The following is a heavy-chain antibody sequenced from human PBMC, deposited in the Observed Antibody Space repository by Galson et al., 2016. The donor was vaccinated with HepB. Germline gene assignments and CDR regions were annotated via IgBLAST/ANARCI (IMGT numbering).Heavy chain of an antibody. CDR2: INSDGSDT. CDR1: GFTYSTYW. CDR3: ARGRLPTSYRGLAY. V-gene: IGHV3-74*01. D-gene: IGHD2-15*01. Sequence: SLRLSCATSGFTYSTYWMHWVRQTPGKGLVWVSLINSDGSDTIYADSVKGRFTISRDNAKNTLYQQMNSLIVEDTAVYYCARGRLPTSYRGLAYWGQGTLVTVSS. J-gene: IGHJ4*02.